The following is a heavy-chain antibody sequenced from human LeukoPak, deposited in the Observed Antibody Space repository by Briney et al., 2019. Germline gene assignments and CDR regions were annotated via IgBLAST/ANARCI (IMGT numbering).Heavy chain of an antibody. J-gene: IGHJ4*02. CDR2: ISYDGSNK. CDR3: ARSGYTYGWDY. Sequence: GGSLRLSCAASGFTFSSYGMHWVRQAPGKGLEWVAVISYDGSNKYYADSVKGRFTISRDNAKNSLSLQMNGLRADDTAVYYCARSGYTYGWDYWGRGTLVTVSS. D-gene: IGHD5-18*01. V-gene: IGHV3-30*03. CDR1: GFTFSSYG.